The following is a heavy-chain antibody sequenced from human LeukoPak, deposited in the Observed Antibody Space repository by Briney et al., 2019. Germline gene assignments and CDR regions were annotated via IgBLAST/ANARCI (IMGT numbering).Heavy chain of an antibody. V-gene: IGHV1-46*01. CDR3: ARGGTGSGYSYYYYMDV. CDR2: INPSGGST. Sequence: ASVKVSCKASGYTFTSYYMHWVRQAPGQGLEWMGIINPSGGSTSYAQKFQGRVTMTRDMSTSTAYMELSSLRSEDMAVYYCARGGTGSGYSYYYYMDVWGKGTTVTVSS. J-gene: IGHJ6*03. CDR1: GYTFTSYY. D-gene: IGHD3-22*01.